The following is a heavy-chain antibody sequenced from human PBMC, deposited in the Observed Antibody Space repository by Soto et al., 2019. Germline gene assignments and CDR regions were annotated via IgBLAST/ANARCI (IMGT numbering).Heavy chain of an antibody. CDR3: AREAPYYYGSGSRRNYYYYGMDV. V-gene: IGHV3-48*02. CDR2: ISSSSSTI. J-gene: IGHJ6*02. CDR1: GFTFSSYS. D-gene: IGHD3-10*01. Sequence: PGGSLRLSCAASGFTFSSYSMNWVRQAPGKGLEWVSYISSSSSTIYYADSVKGRFTISRDNARNSLYLQMNSLRDEDTAVYYCAREAPYYYGSGSRRNYYYYGMDVWGQGTTVTVSS.